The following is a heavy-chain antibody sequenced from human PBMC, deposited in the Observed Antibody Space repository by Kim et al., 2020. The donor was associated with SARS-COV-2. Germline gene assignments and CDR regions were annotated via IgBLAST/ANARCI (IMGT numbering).Heavy chain of an antibody. D-gene: IGHD3-10*01. Sequence: SETLSLTCAVYGGSFSGFYWSWIRQPPGRGLEWIGEINHSGRNNYNPSLKSRVTITVDTSTNQFTLRLTSVTAADTAVYYCARRLSNTSGSGRHYCDLWGQGTLVTVSS. V-gene: IGHV4-34*01. CDR2: INHSGRN. J-gene: IGHJ4*02. CDR1: GGSFSGFY. CDR3: ARRLSNTSGSGRHYCDL.